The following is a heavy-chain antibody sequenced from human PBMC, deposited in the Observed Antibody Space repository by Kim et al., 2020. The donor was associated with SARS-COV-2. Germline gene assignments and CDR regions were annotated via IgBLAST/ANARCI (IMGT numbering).Heavy chain of an antibody. V-gene: IGHV1-2*05. J-gene: IGHJ6*02. D-gene: IGHD3-10*01. CDR3: ARDGFFLGTMFRCAPPLDYYYGMDV. Sequence: ASVKVSCKASGYTFTGYYMHWVRQAPGQGLEWMGRINPNSGGTNYAQKFQGRVTMTRDTSISTAYMELSRLRSDDTVVYYCARDGFFLGTMFRCAPPLDYYYGMDVWGQGTTVTVSS. CDR1: GYTFTGYY. CDR2: INPNSGGT.